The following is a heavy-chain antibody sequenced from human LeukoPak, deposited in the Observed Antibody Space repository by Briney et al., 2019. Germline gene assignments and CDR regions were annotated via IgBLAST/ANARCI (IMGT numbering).Heavy chain of an antibody. V-gene: IGHV4-39*07. Sequence: SETLSLTCTVSGGSISSSSYYWGWIRQPPGKGLEWSGSIYYSGSTYYNPSLESRVTISVDTSKNQFSLMLNSVTAADTAVYYCARDKGTSYLSSFDYWGQGTLVTVSS. CDR3: ARDKGTSYLSSFDY. D-gene: IGHD6-6*01. J-gene: IGHJ4*02. CDR1: GGSISSSSYY. CDR2: IYYSGST.